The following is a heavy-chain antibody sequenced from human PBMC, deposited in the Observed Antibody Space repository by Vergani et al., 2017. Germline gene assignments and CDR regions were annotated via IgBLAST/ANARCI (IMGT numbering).Heavy chain of an antibody. Sequence: EVQLLQSGGGVIQPGGSVRLSCAASGFTFSACPMTWVRQAPGKGLEWVSGISWNSGSIGYADSVKGRFTISRDNAKNSLYLQMNSLRAEDTALYYCAKDVTSGTLGTSWSDPWGQGTLVTVSS. CDR3: AKDVTSGTLGTSWSDP. CDR1: GFTFSACP. J-gene: IGHJ5*02. D-gene: IGHD2-2*01. CDR2: ISWNSGSI. V-gene: IGHV3-9*01.